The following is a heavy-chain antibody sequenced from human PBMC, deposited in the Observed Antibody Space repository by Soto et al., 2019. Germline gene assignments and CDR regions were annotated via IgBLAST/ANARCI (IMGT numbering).Heavy chain of an antibody. V-gene: IGHV3-9*01. Sequence: EVQLVESGGGVVQPGRSLRLSCSASGFTFDDYAMNWVRQAPGKGLEWVSSISWNSGNIVYADSVRGRFTISRDNAKTYLHLQMNSLRVEDTALYYCTKGASTSCFSAVDLWGQGTMVTVSS. CDR1: GFTFDDYA. D-gene: IGHD2-2*01. J-gene: IGHJ3*01. CDR3: TKGASTSCFSAVDL. CDR2: ISWNSGNI.